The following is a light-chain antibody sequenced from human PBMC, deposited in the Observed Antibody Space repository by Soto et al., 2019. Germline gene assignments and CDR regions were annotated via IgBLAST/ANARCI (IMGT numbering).Light chain of an antibody. Sequence: QSVLSHPPSVSAAPGQKVTISCSASNSGIGNNFVSWYQHLPGAAPKLLIFENDKRPSGIPDRFSVSRSATSATLDITGLQTGDEADYYCGTWHNILSAYVIGTGTKVTVL. CDR1: NSGIGNNF. J-gene: IGLJ1*01. V-gene: IGLV1-51*01. CDR2: END. CDR3: GTWHNILSAYV.